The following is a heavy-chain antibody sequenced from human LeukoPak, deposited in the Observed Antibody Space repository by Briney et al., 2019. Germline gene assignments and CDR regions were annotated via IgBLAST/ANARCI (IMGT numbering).Heavy chain of an antibody. D-gene: IGHD6-6*01. CDR1: GFTVSSNY. J-gene: IGHJ6*02. V-gene: IGHV3-66*01. Sequence: PGGSLRLSCTASGFTVSSNYMSWVRQAPGKGLEWVSVIYSGDSTNYADSVKGRFTISRDNSKNTLFLQLNSLRAEDTAVYYCAREFGSSSFYYYYGMDVWGQGTTVTVSS. CDR3: AREFGSSSFYYYYGMDV. CDR2: IYSGDST.